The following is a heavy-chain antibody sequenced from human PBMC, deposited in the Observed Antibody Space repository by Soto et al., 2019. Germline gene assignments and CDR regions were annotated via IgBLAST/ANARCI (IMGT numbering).Heavy chain of an antibody. D-gene: IGHD3-3*01. J-gene: IGHJ4*02. V-gene: IGHV3-48*01. CDR1: GFTFSSYS. Sequence: LRLSCAASGFTFSSYSMNWISQAPGKGLEWVSYISSSSSTIYYADSVKGRFTISRDNSKNTLYLQMNSLRAEDTAVYYCAKARAQYYDFWSGYPVDYWGQGTLVTVSS. CDR2: ISSSSSTI. CDR3: AKARAQYYDFWSGYPVDY.